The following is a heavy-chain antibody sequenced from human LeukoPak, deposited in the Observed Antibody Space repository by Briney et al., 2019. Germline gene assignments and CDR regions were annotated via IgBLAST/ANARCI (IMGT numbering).Heavy chain of an antibody. J-gene: IGHJ4*02. CDR1: GGSISSCY. Sequence: SETLSLTCTVSGGSISSCYWSWIRQPPGKGLEWIGYIYYSGSTNYNPSLKSRVTISVDTSKNQFSLKLSSVTAADTAVYYCARLGYCSGGSCYSLYYFDYWGQGTLVTVSS. CDR3: ARLGYCSGGSCYSLYYFDY. V-gene: IGHV4-59*01. D-gene: IGHD2-15*01. CDR2: IYYSGST.